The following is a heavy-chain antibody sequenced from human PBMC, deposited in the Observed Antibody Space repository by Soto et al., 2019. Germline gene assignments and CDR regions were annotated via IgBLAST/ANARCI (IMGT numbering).Heavy chain of an antibody. J-gene: IGHJ4*02. CDR2: FVPIVGTT. CDR3: AIGSTYSGEFEF. V-gene: IGHV1-69*01. CDR1: GGTFSSYT. D-gene: IGHD1-26*01. Sequence: VQLVQSGAEVKQPGSSVKVSCKASGGTFSSYTVTWVRQAPGQGLEWMGGFVPIVGTTDYSQNFQGRLTITADDAATTGYMELSSLTSDDTARYYCAIGSTYSGEFEFWGQGTLVTVSS.